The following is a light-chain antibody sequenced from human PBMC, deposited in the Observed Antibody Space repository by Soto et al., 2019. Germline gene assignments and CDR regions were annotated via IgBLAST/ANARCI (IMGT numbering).Light chain of an antibody. CDR3: QQYGDSPLT. CDR2: AAS. V-gene: IGKV3-20*01. J-gene: IGKJ3*01. Sequence: EILLPQSPSTLSLSPGDGATLSCRASQSVTVNSLAWYQQKPGQAPRLLIYAASTRAAAVPDRFTGSGSGTDFALTISRLEPEDFGVYYCQQYGDSPLTSGPGTKVDIK. CDR1: QSVTVNS.